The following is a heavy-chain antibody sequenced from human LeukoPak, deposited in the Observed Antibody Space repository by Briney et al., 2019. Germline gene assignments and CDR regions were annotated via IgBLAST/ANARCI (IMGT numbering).Heavy chain of an antibody. D-gene: IGHD3-3*01. Sequence: PSETLSLTCTVSGASVTDYYWSWIRQSPGKGLEWISYIHHSGDSDYNPSLRSRVTTSLDTSKNQFSLKLSSVTAADTAVYYCARVWYDFWSGYPRYYFDYWGQGTLVTVSS. CDR3: ARVWYDFWSGYPRYYFDY. CDR1: GASVTDYY. CDR2: IHHSGDS. V-gene: IGHV4-59*02. J-gene: IGHJ4*02.